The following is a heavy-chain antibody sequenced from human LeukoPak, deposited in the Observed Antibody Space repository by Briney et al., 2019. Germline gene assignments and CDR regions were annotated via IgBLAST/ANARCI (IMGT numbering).Heavy chain of an antibody. D-gene: IGHD3-10*01. CDR3: AKGMVRGVIIMPFGY. V-gene: IGHV3-43*01. CDR1: GFTFDDYT. Sequence: GGSLRLSCAASGFTFDDYTMHWVRQAPGKGLEWVSLISWDGGSTYYADSVKGRFTISRDNSKNSLYLQMNSLRTGDTALYYCAKGMVRGVIIMPFGYWGQGTLVTVSS. CDR2: ISWDGGST. J-gene: IGHJ4*02.